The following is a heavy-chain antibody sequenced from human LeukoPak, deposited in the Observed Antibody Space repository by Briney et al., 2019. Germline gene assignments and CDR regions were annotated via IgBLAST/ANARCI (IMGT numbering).Heavy chain of an antibody. CDR2: IYYSGST. D-gene: IGHD2-21*01. Sequence: PSESLSLTCTVSVGSISSYYWSWIRQPPWKGLEWIGYIYYSGSTSYNPSLKSRVTISVDTSKNQFSLKLSSVTAADTAVYYCARQASYRRDYFDYWGQGTLVTVSS. J-gene: IGHJ4*02. CDR3: ARQASYRRDYFDY. V-gene: IGHV4-59*01. CDR1: VGSISSYY.